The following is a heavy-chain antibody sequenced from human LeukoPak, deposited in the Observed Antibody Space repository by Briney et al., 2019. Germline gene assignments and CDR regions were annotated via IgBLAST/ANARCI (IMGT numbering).Heavy chain of an antibody. D-gene: IGHD3/OR15-3a*01. CDR1: GGSISSSSYY. V-gene: IGHV4-39*07. CDR2: IYYTGST. Sequence: RSSETLSLTCTVSGGSISSSSYYWAWIRQPPGKGLEWIGSIYYTGSTYYNPSLKSRVTISVDTSKNQFSLKLSSVTAADTAVYYCARRDFMALDYWGQGTLVTVSS. J-gene: IGHJ4*02. CDR3: ARRDFMALDY.